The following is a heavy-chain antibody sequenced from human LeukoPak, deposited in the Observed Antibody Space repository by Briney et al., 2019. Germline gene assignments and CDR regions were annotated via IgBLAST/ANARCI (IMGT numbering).Heavy chain of an antibody. J-gene: IGHJ3*02. Sequence: GSSVKVSCKASGGTFSSYAISWVRQAPGQGLEWMGGIIPIFGTANYAQKFQGRVTITADKSTSTAYMELSSLRSEDTAVYYCARDNSLIQWAKTGYCSGGSCYYDAFDIWGQGTMVTVSS. CDR3: ARDNSLIQWAKTGYCSGGSCYYDAFDI. CDR1: GGTFSSYA. CDR2: IIPIFGTA. V-gene: IGHV1-69*06. D-gene: IGHD2-15*01.